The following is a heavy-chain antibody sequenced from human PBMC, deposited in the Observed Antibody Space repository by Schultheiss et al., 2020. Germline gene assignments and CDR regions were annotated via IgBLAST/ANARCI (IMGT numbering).Heavy chain of an antibody. CDR1: GFTFSSYA. Sequence: GGSLRLSCAASGFTFSSYAMHWVRQAPGKGLEWVAVISYDGSNKYYADSVKGRFTISRDNSKNTLYLQMNSLRAEDTAVYYCARREDYGDYVSSTYYYYGMDVWGQGTTVTVSS. J-gene: IGHJ6*02. V-gene: IGHV3-30*04. CDR3: ARREDYGDYVSSTYYYYGMDV. CDR2: ISYDGSNK. D-gene: IGHD4-17*01.